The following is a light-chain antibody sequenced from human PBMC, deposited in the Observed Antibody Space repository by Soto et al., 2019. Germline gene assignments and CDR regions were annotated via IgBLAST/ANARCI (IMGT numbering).Light chain of an antibody. CDR2: EVS. CDR3: FSYRSTGILL. CDR1: SSDVGGYNF. V-gene: IGLV2-14*01. J-gene: IGLJ2*01. Sequence: QSVLTQPASVSGSPGQSITISCIGTSSDVGGYNFVSWYQQHPGKAPKLMIHEVSNRPSGVSTRFSGSKSGNTASLTISGLQAEDEADYYCFSYRSTGILLFGGGTKLTVL.